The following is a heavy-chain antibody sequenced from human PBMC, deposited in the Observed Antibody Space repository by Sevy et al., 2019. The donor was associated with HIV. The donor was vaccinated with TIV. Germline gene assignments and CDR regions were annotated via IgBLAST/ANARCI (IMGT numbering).Heavy chain of an antibody. CDR1: GYTISSGYY. Sequence: SETLSLTCTVSGYTISSGYYWGWVRQPPGKGLAWIGSSLHSGSTYCNPSLESRVTISVDTSKNQFSLKMSSVTAADTAVYYCARGLYLDYWGQGILVTVSS. V-gene: IGHV4-38-2*02. CDR3: ARGLYLDY. CDR2: SLHSGST. D-gene: IGHD3-10*01. J-gene: IGHJ4*02.